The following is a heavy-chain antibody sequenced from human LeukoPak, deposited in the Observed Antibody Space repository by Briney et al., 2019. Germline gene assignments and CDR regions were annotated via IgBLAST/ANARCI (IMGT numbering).Heavy chain of an antibody. CDR3: ARKLGRCLSGGSCPIDY. J-gene: IGHJ4*02. CDR1: GFTFSSYS. CDR2: ISSSSSTI. D-gene: IGHD2-15*01. V-gene: IGHV3-48*01. Sequence: GGSLRLSCAASGFTFSSYSMNWVRQAPGKGLEWVSYISSSSSTIYYADSVKGRFTISRDNAKNSLYLQMNSLRAEDTAVYYCARKLGRCLSGGSCPIDYWGQGTLVTVSS.